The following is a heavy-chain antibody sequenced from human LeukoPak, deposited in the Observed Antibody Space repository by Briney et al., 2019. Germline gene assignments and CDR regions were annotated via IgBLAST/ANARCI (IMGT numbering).Heavy chain of an antibody. CDR3: ARDPDPMVAKYYYYYMDV. J-gene: IGHJ6*03. V-gene: IGHV1-18*01. CDR1: GYTFTSYG. CDR2: ISAYNGNT. Sequence: ASVKVSCKASGYTFTSYGISWVRQAPGQGLEWMGWISAYNGNTNYAQKLQGRVTMTTDTSTSTAYMELRSLRSDDTAVYYCARDPDPMVAKYYYYYMDVWGKGTTVTVSS. D-gene: IGHD5-12*01.